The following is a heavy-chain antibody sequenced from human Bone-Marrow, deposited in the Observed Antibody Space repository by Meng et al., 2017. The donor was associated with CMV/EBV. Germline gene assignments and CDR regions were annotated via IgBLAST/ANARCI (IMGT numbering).Heavy chain of an antibody. Sequence: ASVKVSCKASGYTFTAHYFHWVRQAPGQGLEWMGWIHPHRGDTNYAQQFQGRVTLTRDTSINTGYMELTRLTSDDTAVYYCARGTMIVVVIANYYALAVWGQGTRVTVSS. CDR3: ARGTMIVVVIANYYALAV. J-gene: IGHJ6*02. CDR1: GYTFTAHY. D-gene: IGHD3-22*01. V-gene: IGHV1-2*02. CDR2: IHPHRGDT.